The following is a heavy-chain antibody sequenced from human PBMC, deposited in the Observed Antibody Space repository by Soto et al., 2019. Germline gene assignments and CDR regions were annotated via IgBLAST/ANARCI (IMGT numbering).Heavy chain of an antibody. CDR2: IKSKTDGGTT. CDR3: TTARITMVRGSPGRLYYYYYGMDV. CDR1: GFTFSNAW. J-gene: IGHJ6*02. D-gene: IGHD3-10*01. V-gene: IGHV3-15*07. Sequence: GGSLILSCAASGFTFSNAWMNWVRQAPGKGLEWVGRIKSKTDGGTTDYAAPVKGRFTISRDDSKNTLYLQMNSLKTEDTAVYYCTTARITMVRGSPGRLYYYYYGMDVWGQGTTVTVSS.